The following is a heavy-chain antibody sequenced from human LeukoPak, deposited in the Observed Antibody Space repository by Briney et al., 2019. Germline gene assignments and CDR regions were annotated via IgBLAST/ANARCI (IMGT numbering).Heavy chain of an antibody. J-gene: IGHJ4*02. D-gene: IGHD2-15*01. CDR1: GYTFTGYY. V-gene: IGHV1-2*02. Sequence: GASVKVPCKASGYTFTGYYMHWVRQAPGQGLEWMGWINPNSGGTNYAQKFQGRVTMTRDTSISTAYMELSRLRSDDTAVYYCARDHNPIVVVVAATQPLDYWGQGTLVTVSS. CDR3: ARDHNPIVVVVAATQPLDY. CDR2: INPNSGGT.